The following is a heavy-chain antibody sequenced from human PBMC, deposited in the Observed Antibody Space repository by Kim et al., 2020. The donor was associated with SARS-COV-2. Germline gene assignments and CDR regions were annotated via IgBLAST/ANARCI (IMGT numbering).Heavy chain of an antibody. V-gene: IGHV4-59*01. J-gene: IGHJ3*02. CDR2: IHHSGNT. Sequence: SETLSLTCSVSGDSFRNYYWHWIRQPPGKGLEWIAYIHHSGNTDYTPSLKSRVTISVDTSKSQFSLKLTSVTAADTAVYYCARVPSTPGDSYGAFDIWG. CDR3: ARVPSTPGDSYGAFDI. D-gene: IGHD3-10*01. CDR1: GDSFRNYY.